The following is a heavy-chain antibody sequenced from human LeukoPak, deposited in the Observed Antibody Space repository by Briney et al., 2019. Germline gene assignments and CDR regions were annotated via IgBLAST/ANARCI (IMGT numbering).Heavy chain of an antibody. CDR1: GFTVSSNY. CDR3: ATGREDNDYGDYYYYYYMDV. CDR2: IYSGGST. Sequence: PGGSLRLSCAASGFTVSSNYMSWVRQAPGKGLEWVSVIYSGGSTYYADSVKGRFTISIDDSKNTLYLQMNSLRAEDTAVYYCATGREDNDYGDYYYYYYMDVWGKGTTVTVSS. J-gene: IGHJ6*03. V-gene: IGHV3-53*01. D-gene: IGHD4-17*01.